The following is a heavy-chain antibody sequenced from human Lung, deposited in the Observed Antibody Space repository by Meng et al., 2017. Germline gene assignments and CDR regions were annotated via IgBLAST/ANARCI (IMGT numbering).Heavy chain of an antibody. CDR2: VSGSGGST. D-gene: IGHD6-6*01. CDR3: VRRIEYSSSSGY. CDR1: GVTFSSCA. V-gene: IGHV3-23*01. J-gene: IGHJ4*02. Sequence: EVQRWESGGGLGQPGGSPRLSCVASGVTFSSCARTWVRQAAGKGLEWVSSVSGSGGSTYYADSVRGRFTISRDNSKNTVYLQMNSLRAEDTAIYYCVRRIEYSSSSGYWGQGTLVTVSS.